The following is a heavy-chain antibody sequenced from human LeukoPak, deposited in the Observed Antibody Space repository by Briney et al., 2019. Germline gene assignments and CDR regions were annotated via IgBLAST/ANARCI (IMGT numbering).Heavy chain of an antibody. V-gene: IGHV3-74*01. CDR1: GFTCSNYW. CDR3: VSALNVDQDY. Sequence: GGSLRLSCTASGFTCSNYWMHWVRQAPGKGLVWVSRINPDGTSTTYADSVKGRFTISRDNAKNTLFLQMNSLRAEDTSVYFCVSALNVDQDYSGQGTLVTVSS. CDR2: INPDGTST. D-gene: IGHD5-12*01. J-gene: IGHJ4*02.